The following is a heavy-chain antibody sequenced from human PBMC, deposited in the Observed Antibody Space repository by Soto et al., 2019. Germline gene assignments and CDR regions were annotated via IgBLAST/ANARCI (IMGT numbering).Heavy chain of an antibody. V-gene: IGHV1-18*01. J-gene: IGHJ4*02. CDR2: ISAYNGNR. D-gene: IGHD6-6*01. Sequence: QVQLVQSGAEVKNPGASVKVSCKASGYTFFNYGITWVRQAPGQGLEWMGWISAYNGNRNYAQKFQGRVTMTTDTSTSTAYMELRTLRSDDTAVNYCARSPIAATGSLDYWGQGTLVTVSS. CDR3: ARSPIAATGSLDY. CDR1: GYTFFNYG.